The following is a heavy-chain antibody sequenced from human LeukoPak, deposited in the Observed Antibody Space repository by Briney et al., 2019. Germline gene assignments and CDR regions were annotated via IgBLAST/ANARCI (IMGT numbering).Heavy chain of an antibody. J-gene: IGHJ4*02. CDR1: GFTFSSYG. V-gene: IGHV3-30*18. CDR3: AKDRQWELLLPFDY. Sequence: GGSLRLSCAASGFTFSSYGMHWVRQAPGKGLEWVAVISYDGSNKYYADSVKGRFTISRDNSKNTLYLQMNSLRAEDTAAYYCAKDRQWELLLPFDYWGQGTLVTVSS. CDR2: ISYDGSNK. D-gene: IGHD1-26*01.